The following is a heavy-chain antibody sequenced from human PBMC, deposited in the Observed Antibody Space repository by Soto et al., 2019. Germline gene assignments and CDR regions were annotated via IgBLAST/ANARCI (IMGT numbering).Heavy chain of an antibody. CDR3: ARGRNSAFDY. V-gene: IGHV6-1*01. CDR2: TYYTSKWNY. D-gene: IGHD5-18*01. Sequence: SQTLSLTCAISGDSVSSNNVAWNCVRQSPSRGLEWLGRTYYTSKWNYDYAVSVKSRISVAPDTSKNQFSLQVNFVTPEDTAVYYCARGRNSAFDYWGQGTLVTVSS. J-gene: IGHJ4*02. CDR1: GDSVSSNNVA.